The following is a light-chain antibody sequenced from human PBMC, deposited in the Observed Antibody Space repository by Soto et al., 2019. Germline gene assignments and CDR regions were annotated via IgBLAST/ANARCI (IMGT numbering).Light chain of an antibody. CDR2: DVT. J-gene: IGLJ2*01. CDR3: SSYTTRSTLV. CDR1: SSDVGAYDF. Sequence: QSALTQPASVSGSPGQSITISCTGTSSDVGAYDFFSWYQHYPGKAPKLVTFDVTHRPPGISDRFSGSKSANTASLTISGLQAEDEAFYYCSSYTTRSTLVFGGGTKLTVL. V-gene: IGLV2-14*01.